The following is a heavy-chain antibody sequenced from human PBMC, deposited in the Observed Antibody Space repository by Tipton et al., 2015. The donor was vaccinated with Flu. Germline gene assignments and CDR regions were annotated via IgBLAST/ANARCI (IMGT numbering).Heavy chain of an antibody. J-gene: IGHJ4*01. CDR2: INHSGTT. CDR1: GGYISGYY. V-gene: IGHV4-34*01. CDR3: ASKVANWGLWEPLDY. Sequence: LRLSCSVSGGYISGYYWSWIRQPPGKGLEWVGEINHSGTTNYNPSLTSRVTISADTSKKQFSLRLTSVTAADTAVYYCASKVANWGLWEPLDYWGHGTLVTVSS. D-gene: IGHD7-27*01.